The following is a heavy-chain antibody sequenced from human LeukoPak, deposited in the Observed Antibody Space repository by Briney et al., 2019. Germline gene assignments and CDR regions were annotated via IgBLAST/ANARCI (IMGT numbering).Heavy chain of an antibody. V-gene: IGHV4-38-2*01. CDR1: GYSIRSGYY. Sequence: SETLSLTCAVSGYSIRSGYYWGWIRQPPGKGLEWIGSIYYSGSTYYNPSLKSRVTISVDTSKNQFSLKLSSVTAADTAVYYCARFDYYDSSGYYRDYWGQGTLVTVSS. D-gene: IGHD3-22*01. J-gene: IGHJ4*02. CDR3: ARFDYYDSSGYYRDY. CDR2: IYYSGST.